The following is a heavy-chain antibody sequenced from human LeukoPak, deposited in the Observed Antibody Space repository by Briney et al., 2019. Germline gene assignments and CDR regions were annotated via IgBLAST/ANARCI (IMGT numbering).Heavy chain of an antibody. V-gene: IGHV4-39*07. CDR1: GGSISSGGYY. Sequence: SETLSLTCTVSGGSISSGGYYWSWIRQPPGKGLEWIGEINHSGSTNYNPSLKSRVTISVDTSKNQFSLKLSSVTAADTAVYYCARAPDSSGSYAFDIWGQGTMVTVSS. J-gene: IGHJ3*02. D-gene: IGHD3-22*01. CDR3: ARAPDSSGSYAFDI. CDR2: INHSGST.